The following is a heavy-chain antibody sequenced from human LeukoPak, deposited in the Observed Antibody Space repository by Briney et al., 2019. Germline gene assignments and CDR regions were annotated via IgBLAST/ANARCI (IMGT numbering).Heavy chain of an antibody. D-gene: IGHD1-26*01. CDR3: AKDYSGSYYALDY. CDR2: ISGSGGST. Sequence: GGSLRLSCAASGFTLGTYAMSWVRQAPGKGLEWVSTISGSGGSTYYADSVKGRFTISRDNSKNTLYLQMNSLRAEDTAVYYCAKDYSGSYYALDYWGQGTLVTVSS. CDR1: GFTLGTYA. V-gene: IGHV3-23*01. J-gene: IGHJ4*02.